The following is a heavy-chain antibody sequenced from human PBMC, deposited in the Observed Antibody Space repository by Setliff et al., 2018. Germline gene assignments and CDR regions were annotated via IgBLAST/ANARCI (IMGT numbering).Heavy chain of an antibody. J-gene: IGHJ4*02. V-gene: IGHV1-69*10. D-gene: IGHD6-13*01. CDR2: IIPILGIA. CDR3: ARADYSSSLHYFDC. CDR1: GGTFSSYA. Sequence: SVKVSCKASGGTFSSYAISWVRQAPGQGLEWMGGIIPILGIANYAQKFQGRVTITADKSTSTAYMELRSLRSDDTAFYYCARADYSSSLHYFDCWGQGTLVTVSS.